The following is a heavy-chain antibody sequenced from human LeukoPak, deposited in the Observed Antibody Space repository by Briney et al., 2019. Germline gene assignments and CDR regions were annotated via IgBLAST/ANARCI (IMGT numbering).Heavy chain of an antibody. CDR1: GDSVSSNSAA. D-gene: IGHD6-19*01. J-gene: IGHJ3*02. V-gene: IGHV6-1*01. CDR3: ARGAVAVRNAFDI. Sequence: SQTLSLTCAISGDSVSSNSAAWNWIRQSPSRGLEWLGRTYYSSKWYNDYAVSVKSRITINPDASKNQFSLQLNSVTPEDTALYYCARGAVAVRNAFDIWGQGTMVTVSS. CDR2: TYYSSKWYN.